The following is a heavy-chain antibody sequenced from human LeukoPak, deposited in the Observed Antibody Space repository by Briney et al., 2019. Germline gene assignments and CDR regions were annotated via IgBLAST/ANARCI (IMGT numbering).Heavy chain of an antibody. J-gene: IGHJ5*02. CDR3: TLTDYGFWSGRNSWFDP. D-gene: IGHD3-3*01. V-gene: IGHV3-15*01. CDR1: GFTFSNAW. Sequence: PGGSLRLSCAASGFTFSNAWMSWVRQAPGKGLEWVGRIKSKTDGGTTDYAAPVKGRFTISRDDSKNTLYLQMNSLKTEDTAVYYCTLTDYGFWSGRNSWFDPWGQGTLVTVSS. CDR2: IKSKTDGGTT.